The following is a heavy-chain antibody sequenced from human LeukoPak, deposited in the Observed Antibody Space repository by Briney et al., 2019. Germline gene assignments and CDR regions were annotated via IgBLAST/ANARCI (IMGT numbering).Heavy chain of an antibody. V-gene: IGHV3-7*01. Sequence: GRSLRLSCAASGFTFSSYWMSWVRQAPGKGLEWVANIKQDESEKYYVDSVKGRFTISRDNAKNSLYLQMNSLRAEDTAVYYCARGLGGVIALNHYFDYWGQGTLVTVSS. J-gene: IGHJ4*02. CDR1: GFTFSSYW. D-gene: IGHD3-16*02. CDR2: IKQDESEK. CDR3: ARGLGGVIALNHYFDY.